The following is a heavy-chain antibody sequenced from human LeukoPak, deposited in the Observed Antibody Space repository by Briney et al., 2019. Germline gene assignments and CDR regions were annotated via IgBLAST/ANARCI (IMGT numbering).Heavy chain of an antibody. CDR1: GFTFSNYA. CDR2: VIGSGVDT. Sequence: GGSLRLSCVASGFTFSNYAMNWVRHAPGKRLEWVASVIGSGVDTYHAESVKVRFTVSRDNSKNTVYLQMRSLRDEDTAVYYCAKDLPSMVRGYYYYGMDVWGQGTTVTVSS. D-gene: IGHD3-10*01. J-gene: IGHJ6*02. V-gene: IGHV3-23*01. CDR3: AKDLPSMVRGYYYYGMDV.